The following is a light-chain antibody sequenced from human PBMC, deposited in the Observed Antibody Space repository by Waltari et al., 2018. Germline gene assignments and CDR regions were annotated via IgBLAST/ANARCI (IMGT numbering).Light chain of an antibody. CDR1: QNISPW. Sequence: DIQMTQSPSTLSASVGDRVTTTCRASQNISPWLAWHQQKPGKAPRLLIYKTSTLESGVPSRFSGSGSGTEFTLTISSLQPEDFATYYCQRYKTSFRTFGQGTRVEIK. CDR2: KTS. J-gene: IGKJ1*01. CDR3: QRYKTSFRT. V-gene: IGKV1-5*03.